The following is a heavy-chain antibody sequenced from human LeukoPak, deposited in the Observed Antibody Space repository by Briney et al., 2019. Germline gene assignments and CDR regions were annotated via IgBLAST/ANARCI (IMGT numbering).Heavy chain of an antibody. CDR3: AREYYDSSGSKFSFDI. V-gene: IGHV1-2*02. D-gene: IGHD3-22*01. Sequence: GASVKVSCRASGYTLTDYYMRWVRQAPGQGLEWMGCIDPDSGGTKSAQQFQGRVTMTRDTSITTVYMELIRLRSDDTAVYYCAREYYDSSGSKFSFDIWGQGTMVTVSS. CDR1: GYTLTDYY. CDR2: IDPDSGGT. J-gene: IGHJ3*02.